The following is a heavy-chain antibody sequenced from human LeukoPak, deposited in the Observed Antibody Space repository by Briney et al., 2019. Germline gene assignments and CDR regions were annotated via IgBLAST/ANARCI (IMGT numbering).Heavy chain of an antibody. D-gene: IGHD1-26*01. V-gene: IGHV1-24*01. Sequence: ASVKASCKVSGYTLTELSMHWVRQAPGKGLEWMGGFDPEDGETIYAQKFQGRVTMTEDTSTDTAYMELSSLRSEDTAVYYCATFRVVGARFDYWGQGTLVTVSS. CDR1: GYTLTELS. J-gene: IGHJ4*02. CDR3: ATFRVVGARFDY. CDR2: FDPEDGET.